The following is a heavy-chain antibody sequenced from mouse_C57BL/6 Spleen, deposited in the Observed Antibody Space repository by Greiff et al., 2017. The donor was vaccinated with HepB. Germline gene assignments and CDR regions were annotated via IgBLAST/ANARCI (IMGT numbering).Heavy chain of an antibody. V-gene: IGHV14-2*01. CDR2: IDPEDGET. D-gene: IGHD3-2*02. CDR3: VPDSSGYPWFAY. Sequence: VQLKESGAELVKPGASVKLSCTASGFNIKDYYMHWVKQRTEQGLEWIGRIDPEDGETKYAPKFQGKATITADTSSNTAYLQLSSLTSEDTAVYYCVPDSSGYPWFAYWGQGTLVTVSA. CDR1: GFNIKDYY. J-gene: IGHJ3*01.